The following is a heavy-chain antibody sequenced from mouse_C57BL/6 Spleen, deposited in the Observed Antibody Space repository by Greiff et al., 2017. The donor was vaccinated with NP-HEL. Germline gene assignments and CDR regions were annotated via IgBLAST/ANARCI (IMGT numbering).Heavy chain of an antibody. CDR1: GYSITSGYY. J-gene: IGHJ4*01. V-gene: IGHV3-6*01. D-gene: IGHD1-1*01. CDR3: AREGLLRSYAMDY. CDR2: ISYDGSN. Sequence: VQLQQSGPGLVKPSQSLSLTCSVTGYSITSGYYWNWIRQFPGNKLEWMGYISYDGSNNYNPSLKNRISITRDTSKNQFFLKLNSVTTEDTATYYCAREGLLRSYAMDYWGQGTSVTVSS.